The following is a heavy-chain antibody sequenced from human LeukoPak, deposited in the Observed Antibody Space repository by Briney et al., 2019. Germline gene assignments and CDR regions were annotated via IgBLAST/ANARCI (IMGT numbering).Heavy chain of an antibody. CDR1: GGTFSSYA. Sequence: ASVKYSCKASGGTFSSYAISWVRQAPGQGLEWMGRIIPILGIANYAQKFQGRVTITADKSTSTAYMELSSLRSEDTAVYYCARDNSGSFDYWGQGTLVTVSS. CDR3: ARDNSGSFDY. J-gene: IGHJ4*02. CDR2: IIPILGIA. D-gene: IGHD1-26*01. V-gene: IGHV1-69*04.